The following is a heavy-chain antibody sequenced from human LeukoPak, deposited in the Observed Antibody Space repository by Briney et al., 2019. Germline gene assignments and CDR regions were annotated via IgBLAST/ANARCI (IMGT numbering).Heavy chain of an antibody. CDR3: ARDPYSSSGYYFDY. D-gene: IGHD6-13*01. V-gene: IGHV1-2*02. CDR2: INPNSGGT. J-gene: IGHJ4*02. Sequence: GASVKVSCKASGYTFTGYYMHWVRQAPGQGLEWMGWINPNSGGTNYAQKFQGRVTMTRDTSISTAYMELSRLRSDDTAVYYCARDPYSSSGYYFDYWGQGTLVTVSS. CDR1: GYTFTGYY.